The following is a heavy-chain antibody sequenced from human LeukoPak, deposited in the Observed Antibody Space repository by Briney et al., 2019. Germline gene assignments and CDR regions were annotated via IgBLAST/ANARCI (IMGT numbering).Heavy chain of an antibody. Sequence: SETLSLTCTVSGGSISSYYWSWIRQPPGKGLEWIGYIYYSGSTNYNPSLKSRVTISVDTSKNQFSLKLSSVTAADTAVYYCARLYYYDSSGPYYFDYWGQGTLVTVSS. CDR1: GGSISSYY. V-gene: IGHV4-59*01. CDR3: ARLYYYDSSGPYYFDY. CDR2: IYYSGST. D-gene: IGHD3-22*01. J-gene: IGHJ4*02.